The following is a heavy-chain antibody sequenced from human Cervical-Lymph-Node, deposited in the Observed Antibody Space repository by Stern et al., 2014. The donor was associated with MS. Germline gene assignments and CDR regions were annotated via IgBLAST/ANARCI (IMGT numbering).Heavy chain of an antibody. V-gene: IGHV3-64D*06. D-gene: IGHD1-20*01. Sequence: EVQLVESGGGLVQPGGSLRLSCSASGFTFSSYAMHWVRQAPGKGLEYVSAISSNGGSTYYADSVKGRFTISRDNSKNTLYLQMSSLRAEDTAVYYCVKSFITGSGDWFDPWGQGTLVTVSS. CDR2: ISSNGGST. CDR1: GFTFSSYA. J-gene: IGHJ5*02. CDR3: VKSFITGSGDWFDP.